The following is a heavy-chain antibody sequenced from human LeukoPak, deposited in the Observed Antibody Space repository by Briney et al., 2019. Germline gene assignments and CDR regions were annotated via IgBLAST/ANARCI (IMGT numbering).Heavy chain of an antibody. CDR1: GFTFSSYS. CDR2: TSSSSSYI. D-gene: IGHD3-16*01. J-gene: IGHJ6*04. V-gene: IGHV3-21*01. CDR3: AKSTRAVMAMMDV. Sequence: GGSLRLSCAASGFTFSSYSMNWVRQAPGKGLEWVSSTSSSSSYIYYADSVKGRFTISRDNAKNSLFLQMNSLRAEDTAVYFRAKSTRAVMAMMDVWGKGTTVTVSS.